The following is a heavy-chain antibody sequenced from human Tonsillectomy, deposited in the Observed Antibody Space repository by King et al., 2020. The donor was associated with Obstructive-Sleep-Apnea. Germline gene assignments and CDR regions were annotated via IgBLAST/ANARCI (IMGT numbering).Heavy chain of an antibody. J-gene: IGHJ4*02. Sequence: QMQLQESGPGLVKPSETLSLSCTVSGYSISSGYYWGWIRQPPGKGLEWIGTVYHSGDTYYNPSLKSRVTISVDTSENQFSLKLSAVTAADTAIYYCARTIRYVDWSGGPDDYWGQGTLVTVSS. CDR1: GYSISSGYY. CDR3: ARTIRYVDWSGGPDDY. CDR2: VYHSGDT. V-gene: IGHV4-38-2*02. D-gene: IGHD3-9*01.